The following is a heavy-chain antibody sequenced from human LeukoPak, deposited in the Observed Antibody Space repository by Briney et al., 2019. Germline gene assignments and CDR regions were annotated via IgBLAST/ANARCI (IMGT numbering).Heavy chain of an antibody. CDR2: IWSDGNNK. V-gene: IGHV3-33*01. D-gene: IGHD6-13*01. Sequence: GGSLRLSCAASGFTFSSYAMHWVRQAPGKGLEWVAIIWSDGNNKYYADSVEGRFTISRDTSKNTLFLQMNSLRAEDTAVYYCARGQPGVAAAGNLDYWAREPWSPSPQ. J-gene: IGHJ4*02. CDR3: ARGQPGVAAAGNLDY. CDR1: GFTFSSYA.